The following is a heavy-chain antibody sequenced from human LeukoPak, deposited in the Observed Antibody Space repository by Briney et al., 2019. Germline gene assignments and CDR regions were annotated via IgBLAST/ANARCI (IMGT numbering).Heavy chain of an antibody. CDR3: AKQPQWLANEGYFQH. Sequence: PGRSLRLSCAASGFTFRGYGMHWVRQAPGKGLEWVAVIWDDGSNKYYADSVQGRFTISRDNSKNTLYLQMNSLRAEDTAVYYCAKQPQWLANEGYFQHWGQGTLVTVSS. CDR1: GFTFRGYG. D-gene: IGHD6-19*01. CDR2: IWDDGSNK. J-gene: IGHJ1*01. V-gene: IGHV3-33*06.